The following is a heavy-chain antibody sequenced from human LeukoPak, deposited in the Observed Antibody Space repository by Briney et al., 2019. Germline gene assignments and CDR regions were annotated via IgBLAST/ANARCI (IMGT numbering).Heavy chain of an antibody. CDR3: SKEGDDGSSWPFDY. Sequence: GGSLRLSCAASGFTFSSYSMSWVRQAPGKGLEWVSAISGSGGSTYYADSVKGRFTISRDNSKNTLYLQMNSLRAEDTAVYYCSKEGDDGSSWPFDYWGRGTLVTVSA. V-gene: IGHV3-23*01. J-gene: IGHJ4*02. D-gene: IGHD6-13*01. CDR1: GFTFSSYS. CDR2: ISGSGGST.